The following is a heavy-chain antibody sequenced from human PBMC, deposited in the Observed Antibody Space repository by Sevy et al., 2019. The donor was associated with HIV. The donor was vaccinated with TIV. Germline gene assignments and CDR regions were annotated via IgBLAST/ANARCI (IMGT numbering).Heavy chain of an antibody. J-gene: IGHJ4*02. CDR2: IWYDGTIK. V-gene: IGHV3-33*08. D-gene: IGHD2-21*02. Sequence: GGSLRLSCAASGFTFSSYVMHWVRQAPGKGLEWLALIWYDGTIKYYADSVKGRFTISRDNSKDTLFLQMNSLTPEDTAVYDCARGGGYCGGDCYSIDYWGQGALVTVSS. CDR3: ARGGGYCGGDCYSIDY. CDR1: GFTFSSYV.